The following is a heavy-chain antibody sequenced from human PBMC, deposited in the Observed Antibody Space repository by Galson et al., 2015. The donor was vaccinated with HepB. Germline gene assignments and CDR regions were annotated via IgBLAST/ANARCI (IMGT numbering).Heavy chain of an antibody. CDR1: GFSLSTSGMC. CDR3: ARIPYYDSSGYYWGWFNP. D-gene: IGHD3-22*01. Sequence: PALVKPTQTLTLTCTFSGFSLSTSGMCVSWIRQPPGKALEWLALIDWDDDKYYSTSLKTRLTISKDTSKNQVVLTMTNMDPVDTATYYCARIPYYDSSGYYWGWFNPWGQGTLVTVSS. J-gene: IGHJ5*02. V-gene: IGHV2-70*01. CDR2: IDWDDDK.